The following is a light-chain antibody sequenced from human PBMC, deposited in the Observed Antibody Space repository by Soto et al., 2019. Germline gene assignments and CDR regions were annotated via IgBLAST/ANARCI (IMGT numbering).Light chain of an antibody. CDR2: GVS. V-gene: IGKV1-33*01. Sequence: DIQMTQSPSSLSASVGDRVTITCQASQDIRKDLNWYQQKPGKAPKLLIYGVSNLETGVPSRFSVSGSGTDFTLTITSLQPEDISTYYCQQYNDLITFGGGTKVEI. J-gene: IGKJ4*01. CDR1: QDIRKD. CDR3: QQYNDLIT.